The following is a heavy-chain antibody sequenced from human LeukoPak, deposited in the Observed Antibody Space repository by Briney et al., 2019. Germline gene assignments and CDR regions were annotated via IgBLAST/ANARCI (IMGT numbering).Heavy chain of an antibody. D-gene: IGHD3-10*01. CDR3: ARGRFLLWFGELSGSFKWFDP. V-gene: IGHV4-59*01. J-gene: IGHJ5*02. CDR1: GGSIRGYY. Sequence: SETLSLTCNVSGGSIRGYYWSWIRKPPGTGLEWIGYIYSSGSTNYNPSLKSRVTMSVDTSKNQFSLKVNSVTAADTAVYYCARGRFLLWFGELSGSFKWFDPWGQGTLVTVSS. CDR2: IYSSGST.